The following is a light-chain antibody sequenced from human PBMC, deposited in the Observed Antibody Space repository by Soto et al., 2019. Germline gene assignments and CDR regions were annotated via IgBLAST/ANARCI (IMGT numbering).Light chain of an antibody. CDR3: SSYTAYTTLWV. J-gene: IGLJ3*02. CDR2: GVS. V-gene: IGLV2-14*01. CDR1: ASDIGNYNY. Sequence: QSALTQPASVSGSPGQSITISCTGTASDIGNYNYVSWYQLHPGKAPKLLIYGVSNRPSGVSNRFSGSKSGNAASLTISGLQAEDEADYYCSSYTAYTTLWVFGGGTNLTVL.